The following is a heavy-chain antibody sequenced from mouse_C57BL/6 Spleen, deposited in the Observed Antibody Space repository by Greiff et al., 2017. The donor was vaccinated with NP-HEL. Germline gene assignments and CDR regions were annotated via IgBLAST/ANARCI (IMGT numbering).Heavy chain of an antibody. Sequence: EVQLQESGPELVKPGDSVKISCKASGYSFTGYFMNWVMQSHGKSLEWIGRINPYNGDTFYNQKFKGKATLTVDKSSSTAHMELRSLTSEDSAVYYCARSAYGSSIYYYAMDYWGQGTSVTVSS. CDR3: ARSAYGSSIYYYAMDY. CDR2: INPYNGDT. CDR1: GYSFTGYF. D-gene: IGHD1-1*01. V-gene: IGHV1-20*01. J-gene: IGHJ4*01.